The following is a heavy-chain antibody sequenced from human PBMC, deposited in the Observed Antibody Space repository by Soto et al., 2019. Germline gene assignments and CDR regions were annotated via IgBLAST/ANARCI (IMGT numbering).Heavy chain of an antibody. D-gene: IGHD3-22*01. V-gene: IGHV4-4*02. Sequence: SETLSPTFAVSGGSIRSSNWWSWVRQPPAKGLEWIGEIYHSGSTNYNPSLKSRVTISVDKSKNQFSLKLSSVTAADTAVYYCARDLREYYYDSSGFDYWGQGTLVTVSS. J-gene: IGHJ4*02. CDR3: ARDLREYYYDSSGFDY. CDR1: GGSIRSSNW. CDR2: IYHSGST.